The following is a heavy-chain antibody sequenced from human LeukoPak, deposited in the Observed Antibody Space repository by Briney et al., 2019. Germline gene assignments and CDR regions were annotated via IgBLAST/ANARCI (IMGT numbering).Heavy chain of an antibody. D-gene: IGHD5-12*01. Sequence: NPGGSLRLSCAASGFTFSATWMNWVRQAPGKGLEWVGRIKSEIDGGAKDYAAPVQGRFTISRDNSQATLYLQMNSLKTEDTAVYYCTTGGDVIVAGTRAFDIWGQGTMVTVSS. CDR1: GFTFSATW. CDR3: TTGGDVIVAGTRAFDI. V-gene: IGHV3-15*07. J-gene: IGHJ3*02. CDR2: IKSEIDGGAK.